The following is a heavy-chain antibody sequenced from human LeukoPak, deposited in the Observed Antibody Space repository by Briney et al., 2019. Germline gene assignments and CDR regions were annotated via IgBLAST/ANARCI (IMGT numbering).Heavy chain of an antibody. Sequence: PGGSLRLSCAASGFTLSNYNMNWVRQAPGRGLEWFSYVSPNGYTIHYADSVKGRFTISRDNAKDSLYLQMNSLRAEDTALYYCARLKDIAVAGIGSHDFWGQGTMVTVSS. D-gene: IGHD2-2*01. CDR2: VSPNGYTI. CDR3: ARLKDIAVAGIGSHDF. V-gene: IGHV3-48*01. J-gene: IGHJ3*01. CDR1: GFTLSNYN.